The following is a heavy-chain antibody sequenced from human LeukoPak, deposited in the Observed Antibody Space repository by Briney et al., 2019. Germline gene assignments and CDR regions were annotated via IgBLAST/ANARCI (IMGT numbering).Heavy chain of an antibody. V-gene: IGHV3-7*03. CDR3: AKEGRSLQTY. D-gene: IGHD5-24*01. Sequence: ETLSLTCAVYGGSFSGYYWSWVRLAPGKGLEWVANIKEDGTETYYVDSVKGRFTISRDNAKNSLYLQMNSLRVEDTAVYYCAKEGRSLQTYWGQGTLVTVSS. CDR2: IKEDGTET. CDR1: GGSFSGYY. J-gene: IGHJ4*02.